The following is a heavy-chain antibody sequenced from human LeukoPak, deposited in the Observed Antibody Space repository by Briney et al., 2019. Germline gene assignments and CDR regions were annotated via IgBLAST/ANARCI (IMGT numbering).Heavy chain of an antibody. CDR3: ARDPLRYLRVGHYDY. V-gene: IGHV3-7*01. CDR2: INEDGSEK. D-gene: IGHD3-9*01. Sequence: GGSLRLSCAASGFTFTNYWMIWVRQAPGKGLEWVANINEDGSEKYYVGSVEGRFTISRDNARNSVYLQMNSLRVEDTAVYYCARDPLRYLRVGHYDYWGQGTLVAVSS. CDR1: GFTFTNYW. J-gene: IGHJ4*02.